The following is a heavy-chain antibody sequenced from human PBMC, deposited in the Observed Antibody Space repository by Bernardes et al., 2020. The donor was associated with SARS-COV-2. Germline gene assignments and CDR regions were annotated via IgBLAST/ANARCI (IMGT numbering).Heavy chain of an antibody. CDR2: IWYDGSNK. V-gene: IGHV3-33*01. Sequence: GGSLRLSCAASGFTFSSYGMHWVRQAPGKGLEWVAVIWYDGSNKYYADSVKGRFTISRDNSKNTLYLQMNSLRAEDTAVYYCARDQWTTVTSVDYWGQGTLVTVSS. J-gene: IGHJ4*02. D-gene: IGHD4-17*01. CDR3: ARDQWTTVTSVDY. CDR1: GFTFSSYG.